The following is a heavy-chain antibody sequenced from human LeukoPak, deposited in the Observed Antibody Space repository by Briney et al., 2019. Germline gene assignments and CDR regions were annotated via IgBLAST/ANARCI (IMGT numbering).Heavy chain of an antibody. Sequence: GGSLRLSCAASGFIFSSYWMSWVRQDPGKGLEWVANIKQAGTEKYYVDSVKGRFTISRDNAKNSLYLQMNSLRAEDTAVYYCARVRGSFYFDYWGQGTLVTVSS. CDR3: ARVRGSFYFDY. J-gene: IGHJ4*02. CDR2: IKQAGTEK. D-gene: IGHD1-26*01. V-gene: IGHV3-7*01. CDR1: GFIFSSYW.